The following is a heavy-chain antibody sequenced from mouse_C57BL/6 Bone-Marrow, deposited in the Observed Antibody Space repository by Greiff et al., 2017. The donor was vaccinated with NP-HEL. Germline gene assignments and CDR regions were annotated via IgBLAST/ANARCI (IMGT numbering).Heavy chain of an antibody. CDR3: ARSGGNYDDYFDY. D-gene: IGHD2-1*01. J-gene: IGHJ2*01. V-gene: IGHV5-12*01. Sequence: EVMLVESGGGLVQPGGSLKLSCAASGFTFSDYYMYWVRQTPEKRLEWVAYISNGGGSTYYPDTVKGRFTISRDNAKNTLYLQMSRLKSEDTAMYYCARSGGNYDDYFDYWGQGTTLTVSS. CDR2: ISNGGGST. CDR1: GFTFSDYY.